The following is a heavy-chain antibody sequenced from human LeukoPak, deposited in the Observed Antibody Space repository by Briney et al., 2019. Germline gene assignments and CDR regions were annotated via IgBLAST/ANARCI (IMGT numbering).Heavy chain of an antibody. CDR2: INSDGSST. CDR1: GFTFSSYW. D-gene: IGHD2-15*01. Sequence: GGSLRLSCAASGFTFSSYWMHWVRQAPGKGLVWVPRINSDGSSTSYADSVKGRFTISRDNAKNTLYLQMNSLRAEDTAVYYCARDAYCSGGSCYSFYYYYGMDVWGQGTTVTVSS. V-gene: IGHV3-74*01. J-gene: IGHJ6*02. CDR3: ARDAYCSGGSCYSFYYYYGMDV.